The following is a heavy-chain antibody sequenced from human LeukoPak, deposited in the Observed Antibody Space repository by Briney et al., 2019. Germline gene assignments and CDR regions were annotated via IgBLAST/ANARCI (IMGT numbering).Heavy chain of an antibody. V-gene: IGHV4-59*01. D-gene: IGHD6-19*01. CDR1: GGSISGYY. CDR3: ARGSGWYWY. J-gene: IGHJ4*02. CDR2: IYYSGST. Sequence: SETLSLTCTVSGGSISGYYWSWIRQPPGKGLEWIGDIYYSGSTNYNPSLKSRVTISVDTSKNQFSLKLSSVPAADTAVYYCARGSGWYWYWGQGTLVTVSS.